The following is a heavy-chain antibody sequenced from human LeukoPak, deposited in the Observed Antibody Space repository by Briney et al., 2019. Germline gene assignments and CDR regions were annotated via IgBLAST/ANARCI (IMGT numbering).Heavy chain of an antibody. CDR1: GGSISSSSYY. J-gene: IGHJ3*02. Sequence: KSSETLSLTCTVSGGSISSSSYYWGWIRQPPGKGLEWIGIIYYSGSTYYNPSLKSRVTVSVDKSKNQVFLKLSSVTAADTAVYYCAGSTTRTTYAFDIWGQGTMVTVSS. CDR2: IYYSGST. CDR3: AGSTTRTTYAFDI. V-gene: IGHV4-39*07. D-gene: IGHD1-14*01.